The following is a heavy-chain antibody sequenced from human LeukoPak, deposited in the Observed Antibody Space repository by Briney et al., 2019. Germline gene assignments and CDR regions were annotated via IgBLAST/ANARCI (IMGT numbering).Heavy chain of an antibody. D-gene: IGHD3-22*01. CDR3: ARENYYDSIYYYYYGMGV. Sequence: PGGSLRLSCAASGFTFSSYSMNWVRQAPGKGLEWVSSISSSSSYIYYADSVKGRFTISRDNAKNSLYLQMNSLRAEDTAVYYCARENYYDSIYYYYYGMGVWGQGTTVTVSS. CDR2: ISSSSSYI. J-gene: IGHJ6*02. V-gene: IGHV3-21*01. CDR1: GFTFSSYS.